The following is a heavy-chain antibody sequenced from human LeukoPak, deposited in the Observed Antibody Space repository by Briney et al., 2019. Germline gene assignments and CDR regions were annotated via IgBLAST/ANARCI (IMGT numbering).Heavy chain of an antibody. D-gene: IGHD3-9*01. CDR2: IKSKTDGGTT. CDR3: TTGPTRYFNWLLYDPIDY. Sequence: GGPLRLSCAASGFTFSNAWMSWVRQAPGKGLEWVGRIKSKTDGGTTDYAAPVKGRFTISRDDSKNTLYLQMNSLKTEDTAVYYCTTGPTRYFNWLLYDPIDYWGQGTLVTVSS. CDR1: GFTFSNAW. J-gene: IGHJ4*02. V-gene: IGHV3-15*01.